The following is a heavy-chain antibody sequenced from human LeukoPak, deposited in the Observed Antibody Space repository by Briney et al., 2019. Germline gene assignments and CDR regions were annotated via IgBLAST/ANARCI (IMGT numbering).Heavy chain of an antibody. J-gene: IGHJ6*02. D-gene: IGHD2-15*01. V-gene: IGHV1-18*01. CDR1: GYTFINYG. CDR2: ITPYRGNT. Sequence: ASVKVSCKASGYTFINYGFSWVRQAPGQGLEWMGWITPYRGNTHYAQKFEGRATMTTDTSTSAAYMELRSLRSDDTAVYYCARDGVEGYCSGGSCYYYYGMDVWGQGTTVTVSS. CDR3: ARDGVEGYCSGGSCYYYYGMDV.